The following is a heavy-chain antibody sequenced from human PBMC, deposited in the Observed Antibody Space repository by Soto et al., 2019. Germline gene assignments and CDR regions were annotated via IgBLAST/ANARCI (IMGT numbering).Heavy chain of an antibody. CDR3: ARAKFYRGVMDQFDY. V-gene: IGHV4-31*03. J-gene: IGHJ4*02. CDR2: FYYTGST. D-gene: IGHD3-10*01. CDR1: GGSINTGSFF. Sequence: PSETLSLTCNVSGGSINTGSFFWSWIRQHPGKGLEWIGYFYYTGSTYYNPSLESRVTITADTSQNQLSLRLTSVTAADTAVYYCARAKFYRGVMDQFDYWGQGTLVTVSS.